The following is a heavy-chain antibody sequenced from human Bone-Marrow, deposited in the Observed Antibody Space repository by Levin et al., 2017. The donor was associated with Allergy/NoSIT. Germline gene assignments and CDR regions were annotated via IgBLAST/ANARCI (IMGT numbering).Heavy chain of an antibody. J-gene: IGHJ5*02. V-gene: IGHV3-53*01. CDR3: ARELGYCSSTSCFENWFDP. Sequence: AGGSLRLSCAASGFTVSSNYMSWVRQAPGKGLEWVSVIYSGGSTYYADSVKGRFTISRDNSKNTLYLQMNSLRAEDTAVYYCARELGYCSSTSCFENWFDPWGQGTLVTVSS. D-gene: IGHD2-2*01. CDR2: IYSGGST. CDR1: GFTVSSNY.